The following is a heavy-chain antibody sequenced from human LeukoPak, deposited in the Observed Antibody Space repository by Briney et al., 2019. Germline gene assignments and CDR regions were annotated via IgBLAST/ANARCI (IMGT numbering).Heavy chain of an antibody. CDR1: GGSISSSSYY. CDR3: ARLAGGDYDFWSEVCSNFDY. CDR2: IYYSGST. V-gene: IGHV4-39*01. D-gene: IGHD3-3*01. Sequence: SETLSLTCTVSGGSISSSSYYWGWIRQPPGKGLEWIGSIYYSGSTYYNPSLKSRVTISVDTSKNQFSLKLSSVTAADTAVYYCARLAGGDYDFWSEVCSNFDYWGQGTLVTVSS. J-gene: IGHJ4*02.